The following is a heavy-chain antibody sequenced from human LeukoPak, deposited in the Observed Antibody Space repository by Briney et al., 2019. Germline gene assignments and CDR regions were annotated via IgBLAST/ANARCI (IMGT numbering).Heavy chain of an antibody. D-gene: IGHD3-10*01. CDR3: ARLVRAPGAFDY. J-gene: IGHJ4*02. CDR2: IYPGDSDT. Sequence: GESLHISFQGSRYRFTSYWIGWVRPLPGKGLEWMGIIYPGDSDTRYSPSFQGQVTISADKSISTAYLQWSSLKASDTAMYYCARLVRAPGAFDYWGQGTLVTVSS. V-gene: IGHV5-51*01. CDR1: RYRFTSYW.